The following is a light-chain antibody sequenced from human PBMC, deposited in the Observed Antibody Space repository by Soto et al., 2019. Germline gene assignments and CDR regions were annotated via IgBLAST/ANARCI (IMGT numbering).Light chain of an antibody. CDR3: SSYTASATPVV. CDR1: SSDIGAYNY. V-gene: IGLV2-14*01. J-gene: IGLJ2*01. CDR2: DVN. Sequence: QSALTQPASVSGSPGQSITISCTGTSSDIGAYNYVSWYQQHPGKTPKILIYDVNNRPSGVSNRFSGSKSGNTASLTISGLQPEDEADYYCSSYTASATPVVLGGGTKLTVL.